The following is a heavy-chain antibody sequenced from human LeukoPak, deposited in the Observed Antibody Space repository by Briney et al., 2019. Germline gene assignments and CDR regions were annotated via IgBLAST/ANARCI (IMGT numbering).Heavy chain of an antibody. D-gene: IGHD2-2*01. CDR1: GFTFSSYA. CDR2: ISGSGGST. CDR3: AKDRPAAIGDYMDV. J-gene: IGHJ6*03. V-gene: IGHV3-23*01. Sequence: TGGSLRLSCAASGFTFSSYATSWVRQAPGKGLEWVSAISGSGGSTYYADSVKGRFTISRDNSKNTLYLQMNSLRAEDTAVYYCAKDRPAAIGDYMDVWGKGTTVTVSS.